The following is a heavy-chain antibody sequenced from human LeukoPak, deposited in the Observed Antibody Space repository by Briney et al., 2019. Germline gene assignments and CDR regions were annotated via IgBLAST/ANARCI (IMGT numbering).Heavy chain of an antibody. CDR3: ARARIAVAESRGYYFDY. CDR2: ISNDGSNK. Sequence: GGSLRLSCAASGFTFSSCPMYWVRQAPGKGLEGLALISNDGSNKYYADSVKGRFTTSRDNIKNPLYLKVNSLRPEDTAVFYCARARIAVAESRGYYFDYWGQGTLVTVSS. CDR1: GFTFSSCP. D-gene: IGHD6-19*01. V-gene: IGHV3-30*04. J-gene: IGHJ4*02.